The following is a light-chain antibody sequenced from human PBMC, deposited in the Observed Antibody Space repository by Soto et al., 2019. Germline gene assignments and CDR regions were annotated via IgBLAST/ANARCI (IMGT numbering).Light chain of an antibody. J-gene: IGKJ1*01. CDR3: QQSYSTPRET. CDR1: QSISSY. CDR2: AAS. V-gene: IGKV1-39*01. Sequence: DIQMTQSPSSLSASVGDRVTITCRASQSISSYLNWYQQKPGKAPKLLIYAASSLQSGVPSRFSGSGSGTDFTLTIRSLQPEDFATYYCQQSYSTPRETFGQGTKVEIK.